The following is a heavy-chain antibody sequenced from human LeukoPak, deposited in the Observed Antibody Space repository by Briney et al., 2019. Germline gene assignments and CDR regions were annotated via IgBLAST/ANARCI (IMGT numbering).Heavy chain of an antibody. CDR2: INHSGST. CDR3: AREWYSSIGSFDP. CDR1: GGSFSGYY. J-gene: IGHJ5*02. Sequence: SETLSLTCAVYGGSFSGYYWSWIRQPPGKGLEWIGEINHSGSTNYNPSLKSRVTISVDTSKNQFSLKLSSVTAADTAVYYCAREWYSSIGSFDPWGQGTLVTVSS. D-gene: IGHD6-13*01. V-gene: IGHV4-34*01.